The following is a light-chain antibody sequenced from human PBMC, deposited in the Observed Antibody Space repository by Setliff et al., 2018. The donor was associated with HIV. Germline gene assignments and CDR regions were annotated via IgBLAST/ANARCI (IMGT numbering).Light chain of an antibody. J-gene: IGLJ1*01. V-gene: IGLV2-14*01. CDR1: SSDVGGYNY. Sequence: ALTQPASVSGSPGQSITISCTGTSSDVGGYNYVSWYQQHPGKAPKLMIYEVSNRPSGVSNRFSGSKSGNTASLTISGLQAEDEADYYCSSYTSSSTYVFGTGTRSPS. CDR2: EVS. CDR3: SSYTSSSTYV.